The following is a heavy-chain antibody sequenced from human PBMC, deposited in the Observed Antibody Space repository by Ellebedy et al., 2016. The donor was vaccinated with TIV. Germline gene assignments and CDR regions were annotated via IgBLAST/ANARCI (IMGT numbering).Heavy chain of an antibody. Sequence: GESLKISCAASGFIFSDYVMAWVRQAPGKGLEWVSAMAEYDGRTFYADSVKGRFTISRDNAQTTVHLQMNSLRAEDTAVYYCVRYGNGYYTIDYGMDVWGQGTTVIVSS. CDR2: MAEYDGRT. V-gene: IGHV3-23*01. CDR3: VRYGNGYYTIDYGMDV. CDR1: GFIFSDYV. J-gene: IGHJ6*02. D-gene: IGHD3-3*01.